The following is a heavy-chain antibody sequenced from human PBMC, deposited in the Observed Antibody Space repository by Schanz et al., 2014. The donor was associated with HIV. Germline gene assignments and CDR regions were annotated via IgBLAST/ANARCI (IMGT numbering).Heavy chain of an antibody. D-gene: IGHD2-2*01. V-gene: IGHV3-30-3*01. Sequence: QVQLVESGGGVVQPGRSLRLSCAASGFTFSNYAMDWVRQTPGKGLEWVAVISYDGSNKYYADSVKGRFTISRDNSKNTLYLQMNSLRREDTAVYYCAKVGRIYSTTWIDYWGQGTLVTVSS. CDR2: ISYDGSNK. CDR1: GFTFSNYA. J-gene: IGHJ4*02. CDR3: AKVGRIYSTTWIDY.